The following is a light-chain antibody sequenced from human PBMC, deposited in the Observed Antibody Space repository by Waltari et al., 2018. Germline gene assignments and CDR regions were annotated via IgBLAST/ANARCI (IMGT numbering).Light chain of an antibody. V-gene: IGLV1-44*01. CDR1: THT. Sequence: SVLTQPPSVSGTPGQRVTISCSGNTHTIHWYQHLPGAAPRLLIYYYTYRPSGVPDRFSGSKSGTSASLAITGLQSEDEGDYYCASWDDTVNGPVFGGGTKLTVL. CDR3: ASWDDTVNGPV. J-gene: IGLJ3*02. CDR2: YYT.